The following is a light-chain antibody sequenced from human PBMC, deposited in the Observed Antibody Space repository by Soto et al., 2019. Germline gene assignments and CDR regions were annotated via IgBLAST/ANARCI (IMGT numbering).Light chain of an antibody. CDR3: VLYMGSGIWV. V-gene: IGLV8-61*01. CDR1: SGSVSTNNY. J-gene: IGLJ3*02. CDR2: STY. Sequence: QAVVTQEPSFSVSPGATVTLTCGLSSGSVSTNNYPSWYQQTPGQAPRTLIYSTYTRSSGVPDRFSASILGNKAALTITGAQADDASHYYCVLYMGSGIWVFGGGTKVTVL.